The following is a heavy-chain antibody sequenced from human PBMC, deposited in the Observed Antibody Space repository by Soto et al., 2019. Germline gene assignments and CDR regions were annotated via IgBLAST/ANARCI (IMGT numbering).Heavy chain of an antibody. CDR2: TYYRSKWYN. J-gene: IGHJ6*02. CDR1: GDSVSSNSAA. V-gene: IGHV6-1*01. CDR3: ARDNDIVVVPAAIGYGMDV. Sequence: SPTLSLTCAISGDSVSSNSAAWNWIRQSPSRGLEWLGRTYYRSKWYNDYAVSVKSRITINPDTSKNQFSLQLNSVTPEDTAVYYCARDNDIVVVPAAIGYGMDVWGQGTTVTVSS. D-gene: IGHD2-2*01.